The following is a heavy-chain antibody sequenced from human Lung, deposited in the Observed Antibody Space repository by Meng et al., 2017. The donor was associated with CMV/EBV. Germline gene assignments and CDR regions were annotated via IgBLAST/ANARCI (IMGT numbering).Heavy chain of an antibody. CDR3: ARRRIAVAGFDP. J-gene: IGHJ5*02. D-gene: IGHD6-19*01. CDR2: IIPILGIA. Sequence: SVXVSXKASGGTFSSYTISWVRQAPGQGLEWMGRIIPILGIANYAQKFQGRVTITADKSTSTAYMELSSLRSEDTAVYYCARRRIAVAGFDPWGQGTLVTVAS. V-gene: IGHV1-69*02. CDR1: GGTFSSYT.